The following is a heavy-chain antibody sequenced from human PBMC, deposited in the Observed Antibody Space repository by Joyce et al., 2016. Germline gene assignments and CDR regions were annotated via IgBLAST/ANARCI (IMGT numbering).Heavy chain of an antibody. D-gene: IGHD2-8*01. V-gene: IGHV3-21*01. CDR2: LSSSSSYI. CDR1: GFTFSSYS. CDR3: ARSSYTNGIFDY. Sequence: EVQLVESGGGLVKPGGSLRLSCAASGFTFSSYSMSWVSQAPGKGVGWVSSLSSSSSYIKYTDSLKDRFTISRDNAKNSLYLQMNSLRVEDTAVYYCARSSYTNGIFDYWGQGTLVTVSS. J-gene: IGHJ4*02.